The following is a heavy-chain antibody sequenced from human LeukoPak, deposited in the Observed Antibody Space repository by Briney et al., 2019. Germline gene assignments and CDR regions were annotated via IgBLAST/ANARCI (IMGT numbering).Heavy chain of an antibody. D-gene: IGHD2/OR15-2a*01. CDR1: GGSISSSSYY. J-gene: IGHJ5*02. V-gene: IGHV4-39*01. CDR3: ARHRAPTVIVWFDP. CDR2: IYYSGST. Sequence: SETLSLTCTVSGGSISSSSYYWGLIRQPPGKGLEWIGSIYYSGSTYYNPSLKSRVTISVDTSKNQFSLKLSSVTAADTAVYYCARHRAPTVIVWFDPWGQGTLVTVSS.